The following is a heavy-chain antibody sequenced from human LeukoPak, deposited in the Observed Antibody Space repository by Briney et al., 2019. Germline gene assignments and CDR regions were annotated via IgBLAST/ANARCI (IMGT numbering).Heavy chain of an antibody. Sequence: PSETLSLTCTVSGYSISSGYYWGWIRQPPGKGLEWIGSIYHSGSTYYNPSLKSRVTISVDTSKNQFSLKLSSVTAADTAVYYCARSSSGWLGAEYFQHWGQGTLVTVSS. CDR3: ARSSSGWLGAEYFQH. D-gene: IGHD6-19*01. CDR2: IYHSGST. V-gene: IGHV4-38-2*02. CDR1: GYSISSGYY. J-gene: IGHJ1*01.